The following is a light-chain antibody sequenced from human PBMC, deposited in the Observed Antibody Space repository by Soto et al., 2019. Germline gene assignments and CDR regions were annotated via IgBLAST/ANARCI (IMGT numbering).Light chain of an antibody. J-gene: IGKJ2*01. V-gene: IGKV3-15*01. CDR2: GKS. Sequence: EVVVTQSPATLSVSPGDRATLSCTASQNVGINLAWYQQKPGQAPRLLIYGKSTRATGIPARFSGIGSGTEFTLAISSQQSEDFALYYCLQYNDWPYTFGQGTKLEIK. CDR1: QNVGIN. CDR3: LQYNDWPYT.